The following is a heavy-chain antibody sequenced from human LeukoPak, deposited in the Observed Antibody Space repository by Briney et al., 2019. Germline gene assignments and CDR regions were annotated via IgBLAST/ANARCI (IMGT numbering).Heavy chain of an antibody. J-gene: IGHJ4*02. CDR2: ISAYNGNT. CDR1: CYTFTSYG. CDR3: ARDISAYERSLNS. V-gene: IGHV1-18*01. D-gene: IGHD5-12*01. Sequence: ASVKGSCQASCYTFTSYGISWVRQAPGQRLEGMGWISAYNGNTNYAQKVQGRVTMTTDTSTSTAYMELRSLRSDDTAVYYCARDISAYERSLNSWGQGTLLTVSS.